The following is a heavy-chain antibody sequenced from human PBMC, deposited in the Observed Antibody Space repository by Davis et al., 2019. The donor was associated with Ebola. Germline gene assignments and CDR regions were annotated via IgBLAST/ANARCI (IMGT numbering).Heavy chain of an antibody. V-gene: IGHV1-18*01. Sequence: ASVKVSCKASGYTFTSYGISWVRQAPGQGLEWMGWISAYNGNTNYAQKLQDRVTMTTDTSTSTAYMELRSLRSDDTAVYYCARGVEYSGYGGFRFDPWGQGTLVTVSS. CDR3: ARGVEYSGYGGFRFDP. CDR1: GYTFTSYG. CDR2: ISAYNGNT. J-gene: IGHJ5*02. D-gene: IGHD5-12*01.